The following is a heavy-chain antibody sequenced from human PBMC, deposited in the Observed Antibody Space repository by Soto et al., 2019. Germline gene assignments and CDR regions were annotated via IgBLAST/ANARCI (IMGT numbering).Heavy chain of an antibody. J-gene: IGHJ4*02. V-gene: IGHV4-34*01. D-gene: IGHD2-2*01. CDR2: INHSGST. CDR3: ASSAIVVVPAATAGRFDY. CDR1: GGSFSGYY. Sequence: QVQLQQWGAGLLKPSETLSLTCAVYGGSFSGYYWSWIRQPPGKGLEWIGKINHSGSTNYKPSLKSLITVSVDTSRNHFSLKLSYVTAAVTAVYYSASSAIVVVPAATAGRFDYWGQGTLVTVSS.